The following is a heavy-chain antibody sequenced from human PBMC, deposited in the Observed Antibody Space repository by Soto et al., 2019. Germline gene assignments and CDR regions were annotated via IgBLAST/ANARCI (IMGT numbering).Heavy chain of an antibody. J-gene: IGHJ3*01. V-gene: IGHV1-8*02. D-gene: IGHD7-27*01. CDR3: ARGRDDYLGDVFDV. CDR2: MNPKSGNT. CDR1: GSTITTSD. Sequence: QVQLVQSGAEVKKPGASVKVSCKASGSTITTSDINWVRQAPGQGLEWMGWMNPKSGNTGNAPQFQGRVTMTRNTSIRTVYMEISRLRSEDTAVYYCARGRDDYLGDVFDVWGQGTMVTVSS.